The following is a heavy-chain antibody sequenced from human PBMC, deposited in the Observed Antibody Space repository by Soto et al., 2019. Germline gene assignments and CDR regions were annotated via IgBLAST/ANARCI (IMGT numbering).Heavy chain of an antibody. CDR2: MNPTSGNT. J-gene: IGHJ5*01. D-gene: IGHD2-2*02. V-gene: IGHV1-8*01. CDR1: GYTFTKYD. Sequence: QVQLVQSGAEVKTPGASVKVSCKASGYTFTKYDMNWVRQAPGQGLEWMGWMNPTSGNTGHAQKFQGRLTMTWDTAIGIAHMELSSLRNEDTAVYYCARSDGHTFNWLDSWGQGTLVNVSA. CDR3: ARSDGHTFNWLDS.